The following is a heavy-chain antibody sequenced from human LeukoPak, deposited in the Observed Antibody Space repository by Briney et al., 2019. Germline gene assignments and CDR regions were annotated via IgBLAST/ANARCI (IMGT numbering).Heavy chain of an antibody. CDR2: IWYDGGKR. CDR1: GYTFSSHG. J-gene: IGHJ5*02. Sequence: GGSLRLSCAASGYTFSSHGLHWVRQAPGKGLEWVAVIWYDGGKRYYADSVKGRFTISRGNAKNTLYLQMNSLRAEDTAVYYCARDGHGNWNDGGWFDPWGQGTLVTVSS. CDR3: ARDGHGNWNDGGWFDP. D-gene: IGHD1-1*01. V-gene: IGHV3-33*01.